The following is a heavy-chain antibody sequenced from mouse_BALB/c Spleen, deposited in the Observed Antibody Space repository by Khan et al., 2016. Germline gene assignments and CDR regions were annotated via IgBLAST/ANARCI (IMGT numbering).Heavy chain of an antibody. Sequence: GKWKESGPGLVAPSQSLSITCTVSGFSLTSYGVHWVRQPPGKGLEWLGVIWAGGSTNYNSALMSRLSISKDNSKNQVFLKMNSLQTDDTAMYYCARGYYGNPYYAMDYWGQGTSVTVSS. J-gene: IGHJ4*01. V-gene: IGHV2-9*02. CDR3: ARGYYGNPYYAMDY. CDR1: GFSLTSYG. CDR2: IWAGGST. D-gene: IGHD2-1*01.